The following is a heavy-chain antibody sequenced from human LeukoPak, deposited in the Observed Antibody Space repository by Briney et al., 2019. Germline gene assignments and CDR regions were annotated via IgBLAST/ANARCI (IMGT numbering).Heavy chain of an antibody. J-gene: IGHJ4*02. CDR2: ISYSSSII. CDR3: ARDFFDG. Sequence: GSLRLSCAASGFTFSSYSMKWVRQAPGKGLEWLSYISYSSSIIFYADSVKGRFTISRDNARNSLYLQMNSLRAEDTAVYYCARDFFDGWGQGTLVTVSS. CDR1: GFTFSSYS. V-gene: IGHV3-48*01.